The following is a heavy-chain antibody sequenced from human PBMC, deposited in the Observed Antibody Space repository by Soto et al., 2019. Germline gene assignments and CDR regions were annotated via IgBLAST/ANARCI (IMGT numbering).Heavy chain of an antibody. J-gene: IGHJ6*02. D-gene: IGHD6-13*01. V-gene: IGHV1-2*04. CDR3: ARERIAAAGTSIYYYYGMDV. Sequence: ASVKVSCKASGYTFTGYYMHWVRQAPGQGLEWVGWINPNSGGTNYAQKFQGWVTMTRDTSTSTAYMELRSLRSDDTAVYYCARERIAAAGTSIYYYYGMDVWGQGTTVTVSS. CDR2: INPNSGGT. CDR1: GYTFTGYY.